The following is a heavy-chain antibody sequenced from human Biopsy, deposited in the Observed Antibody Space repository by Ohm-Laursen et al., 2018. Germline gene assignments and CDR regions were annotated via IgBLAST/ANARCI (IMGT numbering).Heavy chain of an antibody. CDR2: IYYTGNT. D-gene: IGHD3-22*01. CDR3: ARDRGYYSDRTVPGYFDL. V-gene: IGHV4-59*01. J-gene: IGHJ2*01. CDR1: GDSIRTYY. Sequence: GTLPLTCTVSGDSIRTYYWSWIRQPPGKGLQWIGYIYYTGNTDYNPSLQSRVTISVDTSKNHFSLRLRSMTPADTAMYYCARDRGYYSDRTVPGYFDLWGRGTLVTVSS.